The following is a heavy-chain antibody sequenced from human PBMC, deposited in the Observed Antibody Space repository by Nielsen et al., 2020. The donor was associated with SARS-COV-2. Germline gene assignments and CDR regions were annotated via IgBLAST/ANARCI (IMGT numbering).Heavy chain of an antibody. CDR2: INAGNGNT. CDR1: GYTFTSYA. J-gene: IGHJ6*02. CDR3: ATENYDILTAYYYYGMDV. D-gene: IGHD3-9*01. Sequence: ASVKVSCKASGYTFTSYAMHWVRQAPGQRLEWMGWINAGNGNTKYSQKFQGRVTITRDTSASTAYMELSSLRSEDTAVYYCATENYDILTAYYYYGMDVWGQGTTVTVSS. V-gene: IGHV1-3*01.